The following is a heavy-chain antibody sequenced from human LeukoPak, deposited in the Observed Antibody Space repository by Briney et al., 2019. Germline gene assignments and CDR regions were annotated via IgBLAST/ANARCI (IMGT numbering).Heavy chain of an antibody. Sequence: GGSLRLSCAASGFTVSSNYMSWVRQAPGKGLEWVSVIYSGGSTYYADSVKGRFTISRDNSKSTLYLQINSLRTGDTAVYYCARGRLTVADPDYFNYWGQGTLLTVSS. J-gene: IGHJ4*02. D-gene: IGHD6-19*01. CDR1: GFTVSSNY. V-gene: IGHV3-53*05. CDR3: ARGRLTVADPDYFNY. CDR2: IYSGGST.